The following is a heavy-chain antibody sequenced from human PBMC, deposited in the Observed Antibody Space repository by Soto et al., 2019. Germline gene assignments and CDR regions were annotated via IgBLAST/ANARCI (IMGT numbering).Heavy chain of an antibody. CDR3: AKENGYSSSWFEFDY. D-gene: IGHD6-13*01. J-gene: IGHJ4*02. CDR1: GFTFSSYA. V-gene: IGHV3-23*01. CDR2: ISGSGGST. Sequence: EVQLLESGGGLVQPGGSLRLSCVASGFTFSSYAMSWVRQAPGKGLEWVSAISGSGGSTYYADSVKGRFTISRDNSNTTLYLQMNSLRAEDTAVYYCAKENGYSSSWFEFDYWGQGTLVTVSS.